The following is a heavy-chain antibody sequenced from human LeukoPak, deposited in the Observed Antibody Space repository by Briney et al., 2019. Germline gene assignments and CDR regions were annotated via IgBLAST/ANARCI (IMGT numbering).Heavy chain of an antibody. V-gene: IGHV4-4*09. CDR3: ASLSAAVHLGALDL. CDR1: GVSISPYY. D-gene: IGHD3-3*01. J-gene: IGHJ3*01. CDR2: IHTSGSN. Sequence: MPSETLSLTCAVSGVSISPYYWAWIRQPPGKGLEWIGYIHTSGSNNQHPSLKSRVTISVDKSKNHFSLRLTSVTAADTAVYYCASLSAAVHLGALDLWGQGTMVTVSS.